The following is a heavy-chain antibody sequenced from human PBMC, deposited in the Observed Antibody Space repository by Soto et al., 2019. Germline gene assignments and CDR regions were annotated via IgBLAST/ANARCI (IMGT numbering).Heavy chain of an antibody. Sequence: ASVKVSCKASGFTFTSSAFQWVRQARGQRLEWIGWIAVGGGYTNYAQRFQDRVTLTRDMSTATTSMELSRLTSEDTAIYYCAADATAWQQMVPSDYWGQGTLVTVSS. CDR1: GFTFTSSA. J-gene: IGHJ4*02. D-gene: IGHD2-8*01. CDR2: IAVGGGYT. V-gene: IGHV1-58*01. CDR3: AADATAWQQMVPSDY.